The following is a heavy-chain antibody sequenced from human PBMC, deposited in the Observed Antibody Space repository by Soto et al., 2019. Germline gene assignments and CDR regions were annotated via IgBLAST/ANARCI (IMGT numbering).Heavy chain of an antibody. Sequence: EVQLVESGGGLVKPGGSLRLSCAASGFTFSSYSMNWVRQAPGKGLEWVSSISSSSSYIYYADSVKGRFTISRDNAKNSLYLQMNSLRAEDTAVYYCARDFSRGYSGYEPDYWGQGTLVTVSS. J-gene: IGHJ4*02. V-gene: IGHV3-21*01. CDR3: ARDFSRGYSGYEPDY. CDR1: GFTFSSYS. CDR2: ISSSSSYI. D-gene: IGHD5-12*01.